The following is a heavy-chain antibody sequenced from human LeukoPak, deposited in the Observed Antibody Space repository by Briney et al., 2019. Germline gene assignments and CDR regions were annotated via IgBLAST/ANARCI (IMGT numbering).Heavy chain of an antibody. CDR3: VKAMGTTVTLPFDY. CDR2: ISSNGGST. D-gene: IGHD4-17*01. Sequence: GGSLRLSCSASGFTFSSYAMHWVRQAPGKGLEYVSAISSNGGSTYYADSVKGRFTISRDNSKNTLYLQMSGLRAEDTAVYYCVKAMGTTVTLPFDYWGQGTLVTVSS. CDR1: GFTFSSYA. V-gene: IGHV3-64D*09. J-gene: IGHJ4*02.